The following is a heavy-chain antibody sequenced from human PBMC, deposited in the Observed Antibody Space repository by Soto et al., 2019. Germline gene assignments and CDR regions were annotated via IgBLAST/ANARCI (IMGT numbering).Heavy chain of an antibody. J-gene: IGHJ4*02. D-gene: IGHD3-22*01. CDR2: INPSGGST. CDR3: ASLYDSSGHFDY. CDR1: GYPFTSYY. V-gene: IGHV1-46*01. Sequence: ASVKLSPTASGYPFTSYYMHWLRQAPGQGLEWMGIINPSGGSTSYAQKFQGRVTMTRDTSTSTVYMELSSLRSEDTAVYYCASLYDSSGHFDYWGQGTLVTVSS.